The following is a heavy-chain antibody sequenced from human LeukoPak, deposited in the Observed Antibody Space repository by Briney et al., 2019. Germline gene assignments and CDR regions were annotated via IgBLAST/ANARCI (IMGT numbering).Heavy chain of an antibody. CDR2: IKSKTDSGTT. CDR1: GFTFSNAW. J-gene: IGHJ4*02. Sequence: GGSLRLSCAASGFTFSNAWMNWVRQAPGKGLEWVGRIKSKTDSGTTDYAAPVKGRFSISRDDSKNTLYLQMNSLKTENTAVYYGTTAGLHWGQGTLVTVSS. CDR3: TTAGLH. V-gene: IGHV3-15*07.